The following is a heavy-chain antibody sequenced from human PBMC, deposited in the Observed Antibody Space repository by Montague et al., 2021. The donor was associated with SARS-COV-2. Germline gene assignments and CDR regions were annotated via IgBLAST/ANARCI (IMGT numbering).Heavy chain of an antibody. CDR3: ARKASRGITMFGVVTASYYFDY. CDR2: IYYSGST. V-gene: IGHV4-39*01. D-gene: IGHD3-3*01. CDR1: GGSISSSSYY. Sequence: SETLSLTCTVSGGSISSSSYYWGWIRQPPGKGLEWIGSIYYSGSTYYNPSLKSRVTISVDTSKNQFSLKLCSVTAADTAVYYCARKASRGITMFGVVTASYYFDYWGQGTLVTVSS. J-gene: IGHJ4*02.